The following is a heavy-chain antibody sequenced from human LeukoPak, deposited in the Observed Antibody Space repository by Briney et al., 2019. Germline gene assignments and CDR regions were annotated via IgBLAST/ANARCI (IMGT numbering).Heavy chain of an antibody. V-gene: IGHV5-51*01. J-gene: IGHJ3*01. Sequence: GESLKISCKGSGYSFPNYWIGWVRQMPGKGLEWMGIIYPGDSDTTYKPSFQGHITVSADMSISTAYLQWSSLKASDTAMYYCARSRAEKVPVWGSYRHHDAFDLWGQGTRVTLSS. CDR3: ARSRAEKVPVWGSYRHHDAFDL. CDR2: IYPGDSDT. CDR1: GYSFPNYW. D-gene: IGHD3-16*02.